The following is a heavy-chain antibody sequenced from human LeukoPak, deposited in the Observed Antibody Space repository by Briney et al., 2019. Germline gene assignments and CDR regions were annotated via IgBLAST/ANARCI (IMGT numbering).Heavy chain of an antibody. CDR2: IDTNNGNT. D-gene: IGHD2-15*01. V-gene: IGHV7-4-1*02. CDR3: ARAYCSGGSCLDYYYGMDV. J-gene: IGHJ6*02. Sequence: ASVKVSCKASGYTFTSYAMNWVRQAPGQGLEWMGWIDTNNGNTTYAQEFQGRVVFTLDTSASTAYLEMSSLRAEDTAVYYCARAYCSGGSCLDYYYGMDVWGQGTTVTVS. CDR1: GYTFTSYA.